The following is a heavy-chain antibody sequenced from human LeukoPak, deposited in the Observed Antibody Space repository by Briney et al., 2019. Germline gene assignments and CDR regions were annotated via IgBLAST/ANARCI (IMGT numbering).Heavy chain of an antibody. Sequence: GGSLRLSCAASEFMFSGYWMNWVRQAPGKGLEWVANIKQDGSEKQYVDSVRGRFTISRDNAKNSLYLQMNSLRVEDTAVYYCARDGFVGAADYWGQGTLVTVSS. CDR3: ARDGFVGAADY. CDR2: IKQDGSEK. J-gene: IGHJ4*02. CDR1: EFMFSGYW. D-gene: IGHD6-13*01. V-gene: IGHV3-7*01.